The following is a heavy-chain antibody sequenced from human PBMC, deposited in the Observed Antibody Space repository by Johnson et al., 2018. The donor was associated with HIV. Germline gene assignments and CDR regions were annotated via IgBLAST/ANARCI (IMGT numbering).Heavy chain of an antibody. D-gene: IGHD3-9*01. J-gene: IGHJ3*02. CDR1: GFTFSSYG. CDR3: ARAWGSRDILTALRGAFDI. V-gene: IGHV3-30*03. CDR2: ISYDGSDK. Sequence: QVQLVESGGGVVQPGRSLRLSCAASGFTFSSYGMNWVRQAPGKGLEWVAVISYDGSDKYYADSVKGLLTISRDNSKNTLYLQMNSLRAEDTAVYYCARAWGSRDILTALRGAFDIWGQGTMVTVSS.